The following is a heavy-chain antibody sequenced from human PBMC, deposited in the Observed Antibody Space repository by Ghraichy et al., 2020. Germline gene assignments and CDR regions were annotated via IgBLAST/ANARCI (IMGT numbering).Heavy chain of an antibody. CDR1: GGSFSGYY. Sequence: SETLSPTCAVYGGSFSGYYWSWIRQPPGKGLEWIGEINHSGSTNYNPSLKSRVTISVDTSKNQFSLKLSSVTAADTAVYYCARGRSVRGVMGRKRNTYNWFDPWGQGTLVTVSS. D-gene: IGHD3-10*01. CDR3: ARGRSVRGVMGRKRNTYNWFDP. CDR2: INHSGST. J-gene: IGHJ5*02. V-gene: IGHV4-34*01.